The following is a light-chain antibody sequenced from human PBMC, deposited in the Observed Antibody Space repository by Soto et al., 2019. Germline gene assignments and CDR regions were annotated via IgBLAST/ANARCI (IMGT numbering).Light chain of an antibody. CDR2: KDS. V-gene: IGLV3-25*03. Sequence: SYELTQPPSVSVSPRQTARITCSGDALPKQYAYWYQQKPGQAPVLVIYKDSERPSGIPERFSGSSSGTTVTLTISGVQAEDEADYYCQSADSSGTYPVVFGGGTKVTVL. CDR1: ALPKQY. J-gene: IGLJ2*01. CDR3: QSADSSGTYPVV.